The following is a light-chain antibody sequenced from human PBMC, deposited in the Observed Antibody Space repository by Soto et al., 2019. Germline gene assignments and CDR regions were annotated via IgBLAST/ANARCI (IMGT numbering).Light chain of an antibody. CDR1: QSVSSSY. Sequence: EIVLTQSPGTLSLSPGERATLSCRASQSVSSSYLAWYQQKPGHAPRLLIYGASSRSTGIPARFSGSGSGTDFTLTISRLEPEDFAVYYCQQCASSPRNTFGQGTKLEIK. V-gene: IGKV3-20*01. CDR2: GAS. CDR3: QQCASSPRNT. J-gene: IGKJ2*01.